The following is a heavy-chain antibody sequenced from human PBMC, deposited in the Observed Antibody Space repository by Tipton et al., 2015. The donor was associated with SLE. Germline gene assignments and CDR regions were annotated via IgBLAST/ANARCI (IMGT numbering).Heavy chain of an antibody. V-gene: IGHV4-38-2*02. J-gene: IGHJ4*02. CDR1: GYSISSGFY. Sequence: TLSLTCTVSGYSISSGFYWGWIRQPPGKGLEWIGNIYHSGSTFYNPSLKSRVTISVDTSKNQFSLKLSSVTAADTAVYYCARGPFVSRDYVWGSYRYTGRYFDYWGQGTLVTVSS. D-gene: IGHD3-16*02. CDR3: ARGPFVSRDYVWGSYRYTGRYFDY. CDR2: IYHSGST.